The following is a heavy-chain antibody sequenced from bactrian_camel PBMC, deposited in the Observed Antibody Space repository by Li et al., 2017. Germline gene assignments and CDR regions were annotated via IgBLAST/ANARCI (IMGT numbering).Heavy chain of an antibody. Sequence: HVQLVESGGGLVQPGGSLTLSCTASGFAFSNYGMIWVRQAPGKGLEWVSGTYASGTVTFYGDSVKGRFTISHDSAKRTLYLQMTNLKPEDTAMYSCTVYGGSSCGNNWGQGTQVTVS. CDR2: TYASGTVT. V-gene: IGHV3S6*01. D-gene: IGHD6*01. CDR1: GFAFSNYG. CDR3: TVYGGSSCGNN. J-gene: IGHJ4*01.